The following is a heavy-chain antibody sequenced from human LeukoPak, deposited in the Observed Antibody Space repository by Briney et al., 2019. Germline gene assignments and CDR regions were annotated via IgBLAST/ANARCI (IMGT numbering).Heavy chain of an antibody. Sequence: SETLSLTCTVSGGSISSYYWSWVRQPPGKGLEWIGYIYYSGSTNYNPSLKSRVTISVDTSKNQFSLKLGSVTAADTAVYYCARGDGDNWFDPWGQGTLVTVSS. J-gene: IGHJ5*02. CDR2: IYYSGST. CDR1: GGSISSYY. CDR3: ARGDGDNWFDP. D-gene: IGHD4-17*01. V-gene: IGHV4-59*01.